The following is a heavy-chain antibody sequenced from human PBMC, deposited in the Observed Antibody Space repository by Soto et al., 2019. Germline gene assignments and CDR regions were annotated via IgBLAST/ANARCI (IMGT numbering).Heavy chain of an antibody. CDR3: ARVGYTSGHYFDY. CDR2: IYHSGST. D-gene: IGHD5-18*01. Sequence: PSEAMSLAFSVSGCSMSSSNWWSWVRQPPGKGLEWIGEIYHSGSTYYNMSLKSRVTISVDKSNNQFSLKLTSMTAADSAVYYCARVGYTSGHYFDYWGQGTLVTVSS. J-gene: IGHJ4*02. CDR1: GCSMSSSNW. V-gene: IGHV4-4*02.